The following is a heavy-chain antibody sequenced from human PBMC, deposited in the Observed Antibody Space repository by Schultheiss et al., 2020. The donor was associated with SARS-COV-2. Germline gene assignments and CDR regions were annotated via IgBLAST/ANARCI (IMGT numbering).Heavy chain of an antibody. CDR2: FYSSENT. J-gene: IGHJ5*02. Sequence: ESLKISCTVSGASINNYYWTWIRQSPGKGLEWIGYFYSSENTNYNPSLQSRVTMSVDVSKKQLSLRLSSVTAADSAVYYCARGSEGFDPWGQGTQVTVSS. CDR1: GASINNYY. V-gene: IGHV4-59*01. CDR3: ARGSEGFDP.